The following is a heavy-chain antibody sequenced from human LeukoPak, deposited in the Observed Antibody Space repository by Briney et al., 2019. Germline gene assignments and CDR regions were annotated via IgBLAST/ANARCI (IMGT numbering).Heavy chain of an antibody. V-gene: IGHV4-30-4*08. CDR2: IYYSGST. CDR3: ARGDDCTNGVCYRGFDP. J-gene: IGHJ5*02. D-gene: IGHD2-8*01. Sequence: SETLSLTCTVSGGSISSGDYYRSWIRQPPGKGLEWIGYIYYSGSTYYNPSLKSRVTISVDTSKNQFSLKLSSVTAADTAVYYCARGDDCTNGVCYRGFDPWGQETLVTVSS. CDR1: GGSISSGDYY.